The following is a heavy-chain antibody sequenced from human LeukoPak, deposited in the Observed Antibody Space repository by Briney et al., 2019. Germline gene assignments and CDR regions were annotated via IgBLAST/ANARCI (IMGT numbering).Heavy chain of an antibody. CDR1: GFTFSSYG. D-gene: IGHD3-16*02. Sequence: PGRSLRLSCAASGFTFSSYGMHWVRQAPGKGLEWVAVISYDGSNKYYADSVKGRFTISRDNSKNTLYLQMNSLRAEDTAVYYCAKDLYDYVWGSYRYLDYWGQGTLVTVSS. CDR3: AKDLYDYVWGSYRYLDY. J-gene: IGHJ4*02. V-gene: IGHV3-30*18. CDR2: ISYDGSNK.